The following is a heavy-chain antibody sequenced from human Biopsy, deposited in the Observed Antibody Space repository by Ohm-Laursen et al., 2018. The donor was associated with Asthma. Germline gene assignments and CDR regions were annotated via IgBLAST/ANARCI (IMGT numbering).Heavy chain of an antibody. J-gene: IGHJ3*02. D-gene: IGHD3-9*01. CDR2: INAGNGNT. V-gene: IGHV1-3*01. CDR1: GYTFISYA. Sequence: ASVKVSCKASGYTFISYAIHWVRQAPGQRLEWMGWINAGNGNTKYSQKFQGRVTITRGTSASTAYMELSSLRSEDTAVYYCARTYYDFLTGQVIDAFAIWGQGTMVTVSS. CDR3: ARTYYDFLTGQVIDAFAI.